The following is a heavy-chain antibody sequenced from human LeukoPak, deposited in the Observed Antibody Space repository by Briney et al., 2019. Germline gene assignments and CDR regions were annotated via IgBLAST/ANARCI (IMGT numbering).Heavy chain of an antibody. CDR3: ASYCSGGTCYRYYFDY. CDR2: IYYTGST. Sequence: SQTLSLTCTVSGAYISSGGYYWSLLRQHPAKGLEWIGYIYYTGSTYYNPSLKSRVSMSVDTSQNQISLSLSSVTAADTAVYYCASYCSGGTCYRYYFDYWGQGTLVTVSA. J-gene: IGHJ4*02. D-gene: IGHD2-15*01. CDR1: GAYISSGGYY. V-gene: IGHV4-31*03.